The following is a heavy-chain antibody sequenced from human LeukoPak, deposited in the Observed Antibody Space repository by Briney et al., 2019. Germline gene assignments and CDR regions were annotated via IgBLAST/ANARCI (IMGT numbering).Heavy chain of an antibody. CDR1: GGSISSYF. J-gene: IGHJ4*02. Sequence: SETLSLTCTVSGGSISSYFWSWIRQPPGKGLEGIGYIYYSGSTNYNPSLKSRITISVATSKKQFSLKLSSVTAADTAVYYCARGRAAAGSWYFDYWGQGTLVTVSS. D-gene: IGHD6-13*01. CDR3: ARGRAAAGSWYFDY. V-gene: IGHV4-59*01. CDR2: IYYSGST.